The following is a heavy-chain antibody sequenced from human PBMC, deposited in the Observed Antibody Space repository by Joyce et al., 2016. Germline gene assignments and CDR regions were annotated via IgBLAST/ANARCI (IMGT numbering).Heavy chain of an antibody. Sequence: QVQLVQSGGEVKKPGASVKVSCQASGYTFTDYTIQWVRQAPGQRLEWMGWINAGNGNTKDSQKFQGRVTIIRDTSASTAYMELSSLRSEDTAVYYCARAMIVVANHYYGMDVWGQGTTVTVSS. CDR2: INAGNGNT. J-gene: IGHJ6*02. CDR1: GYTFTDYT. D-gene: IGHD3-22*01. V-gene: IGHV1-3*01. CDR3: ARAMIVVANHYYGMDV.